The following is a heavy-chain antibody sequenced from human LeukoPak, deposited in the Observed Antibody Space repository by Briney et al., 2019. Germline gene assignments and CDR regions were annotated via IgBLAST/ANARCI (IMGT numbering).Heavy chain of an antibody. CDR1: GGSISSYY. J-gene: IGHJ3*02. CDR2: IYTSGST. D-gene: IGHD6-13*01. Sequence: SETLSLTCTVSGGSISSYYWSWIRQPAGKGLEWIGRIYTSGSTNYNPSLKSRVTMSVDTSKNQFSLKLSSVTAADTAVYYCARHERIAADCAFDIWGQGTMVTVSS. CDR3: ARHERIAADCAFDI. V-gene: IGHV4-4*07.